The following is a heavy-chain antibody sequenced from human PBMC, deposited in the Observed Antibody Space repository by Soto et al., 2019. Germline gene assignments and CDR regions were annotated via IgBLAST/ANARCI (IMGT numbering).Heavy chain of an antibody. CDR3: AKDKGRNYGSGSYYGMDV. CDR2: ISGSGGST. D-gene: IGHD3-10*01. Sequence: GGSLRLSCAASGFSFGSYAMSWVRQAPGKGLEWVSLISGSGGSTYYADSVKGRFTISRDNPKNTLYLQMDSLRAEDTAVYYCAKDKGRNYGSGSYYGMDVWGQGTTVTVSS. V-gene: IGHV3-23*01. CDR1: GFSFGSYA. J-gene: IGHJ6*02.